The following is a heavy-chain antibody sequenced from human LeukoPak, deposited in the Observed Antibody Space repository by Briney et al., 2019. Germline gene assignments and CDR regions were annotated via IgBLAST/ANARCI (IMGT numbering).Heavy chain of an antibody. J-gene: IGHJ4*02. CDR2: IWYDGSVT. Sequence: GRSLRLSCAASGFSFNGYGMHWVRQAPGKGLEWVAIIWYDGSVTYYEDSVKGRFTISRDNSKSTLYLQMDSLRAEDTAVYYCATPKTPTYGDSTPYFDYWGQGTLLTVSS. CDR1: GFSFNGYG. V-gene: IGHV3-33*01. CDR3: ATPKTPTYGDSTPYFDY. D-gene: IGHD4-17*01.